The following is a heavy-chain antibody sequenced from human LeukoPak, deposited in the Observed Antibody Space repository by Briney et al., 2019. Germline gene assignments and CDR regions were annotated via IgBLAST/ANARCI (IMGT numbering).Heavy chain of an antibody. CDR1: GGSISNYY. CDR2: VYYSGST. J-gene: IGHJ4*02. D-gene: IGHD2-2*01. V-gene: IGHV4-59*01. Sequence: PSETLSLTCTVSGGSISNYYWSWIRQPPGKGLEWIGFVYYSGSTHYNPSLESRVTISVDMPKNQFSLKLSSVTSADTAIYYCARDSGKCTSTSCSDYLDFWGQGTLVTVSS. CDR3: ARDSGKCTSTSCSDYLDF.